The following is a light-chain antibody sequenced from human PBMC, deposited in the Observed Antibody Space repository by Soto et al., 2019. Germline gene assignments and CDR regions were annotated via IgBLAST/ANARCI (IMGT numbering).Light chain of an antibody. CDR2: DVS. V-gene: IGLV2-14*01. CDR3: SSYTSSSTLWV. J-gene: IGLJ3*02. Sequence: QSALTQPASVSGSPGQSITISCTGTSSDVGGYNYVSWYQQHPGKAPKLMIYDVSNRPSGVSNRFSGSKSGNTASLTISGIPAEDEADYYCSSYTSSSTLWVFGGGTKVTVL. CDR1: SSDVGGYNY.